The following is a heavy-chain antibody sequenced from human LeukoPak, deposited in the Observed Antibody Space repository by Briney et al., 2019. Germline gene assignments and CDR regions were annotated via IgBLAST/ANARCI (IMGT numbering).Heavy chain of an antibody. Sequence: GGSLRLSCAASGFSFSSYSINWVRQAPGKGRECVSYISGDGNAKHYTDSVKGRFTISRDNAKNALHLQMNSLRAEDTAVYFCARDYVYAFDYWGQGTLVTVSS. V-gene: IGHV3-48*01. J-gene: IGHJ4*02. CDR1: GFSFSSYS. CDR2: ISGDGNAK. CDR3: ARDYVYAFDY. D-gene: IGHD2/OR15-2a*01.